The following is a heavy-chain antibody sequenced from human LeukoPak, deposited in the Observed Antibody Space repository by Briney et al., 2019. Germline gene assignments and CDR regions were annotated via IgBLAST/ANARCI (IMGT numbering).Heavy chain of an antibody. CDR1: GYTFTSYG. CDR3: ARESQGYYDILTGSNDNWFDP. J-gene: IGHJ5*02. Sequence: ASVKVSCKASGYTFTSYGISWVRQAPGQGLEWMGWISAYNGNTNYAQKLQGRVTMTRDMSTSTVYMELSSLRSEDTAVYYCARESQGYYDILTGSNDNWFDPWGQGTLVTVSS. D-gene: IGHD3-9*01. V-gene: IGHV1-18*01. CDR2: ISAYNGNT.